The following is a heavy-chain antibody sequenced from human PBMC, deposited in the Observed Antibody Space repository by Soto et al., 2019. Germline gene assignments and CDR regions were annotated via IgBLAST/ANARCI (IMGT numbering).Heavy chain of an antibody. J-gene: IGHJ3*02. CDR2: ISGSGGST. Sequence: GGSLRLSCAASGFTFSSYGMSWVRQAPGKGLEWVSAISGSGGSTYYADSVRGRFTLSRYNTKNTLYLQMNSLRAEDTAVYYCAKDVPPAPAFHIWGQGTMLTVSS. V-gene: IGHV3-23*01. CDR3: AKDVPPAPAFHI. D-gene: IGHD2-2*01. CDR1: GFTFSSYG.